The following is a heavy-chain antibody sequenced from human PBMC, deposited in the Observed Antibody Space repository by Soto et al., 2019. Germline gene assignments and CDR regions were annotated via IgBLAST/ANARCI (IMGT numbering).Heavy chain of an antibody. CDR3: ARAPGDRIDYYYGMAV. V-gene: IGHV1-69*12. D-gene: IGHD2-21*02. J-gene: IGHJ6*02. CDR2: IIPIFGTA. Sequence: QVQLVQSGAEVKKPGSSVKVSCKASGGTFSSYAISWVRQAPGQGLEWMGGIIPIFGTANYAQKFQGRVTITADESTSTAYMGLSSLRSEDTAVYYCARAPGDRIDYYYGMAVWGQGTTVTVS. CDR1: GGTFSSYA.